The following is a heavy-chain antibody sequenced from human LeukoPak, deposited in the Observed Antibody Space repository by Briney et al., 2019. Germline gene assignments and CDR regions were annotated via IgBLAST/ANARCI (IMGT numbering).Heavy chain of an antibody. CDR3: ARDRAGGYSGYDY. CDR2: ISHDTNNK. CDR1: GFTFSSYA. D-gene: IGHD5-12*01. J-gene: IGHJ4*02. Sequence: GSLRLSCAASGFTFSSYAMHWVRQAPGKGLEWVAVISHDTNNKYYADSVKGRFTISRGNAKNTLYLQMNSLRAEDTAVYYCARDRAGGYSGYDYWGQGTLVTVSS. V-gene: IGHV3-30*04.